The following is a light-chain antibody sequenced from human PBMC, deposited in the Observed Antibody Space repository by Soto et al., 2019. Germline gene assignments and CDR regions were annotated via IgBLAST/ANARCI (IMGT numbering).Light chain of an antibody. Sequence: QSALTQPASVSGSPGQSITISCTGTSNDIGNYNYVSWYQQHPGKAPKVIIYEVTNRPSGISDRFSGSKSGNTASLTISGLQAEDEADYYCTSYTTISTLYVFGSGTQLTVL. V-gene: IGLV2-14*01. CDR2: EVT. J-gene: IGLJ1*01. CDR1: SNDIGNYNY. CDR3: TSYTTISTLYV.